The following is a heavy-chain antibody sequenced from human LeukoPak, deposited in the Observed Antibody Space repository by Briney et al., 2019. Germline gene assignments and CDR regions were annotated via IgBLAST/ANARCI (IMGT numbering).Heavy chain of an antibody. D-gene: IGHD7-27*01. CDR1: GGSINSYF. V-gene: IGHV4-59*01. CDR3: AASWGHDYLYAFDI. CDR2: MHYSGNT. Sequence: SETLSLTCTVSGGSINSYFWSWVRQPPGRGLEWIGYMHYSGNTDYNPSLKSRVTISVDTSKSQISLRLSSVTAADTAVYCCAASWGHDYLYAFDIWGQGTMVTVSS. J-gene: IGHJ3*02.